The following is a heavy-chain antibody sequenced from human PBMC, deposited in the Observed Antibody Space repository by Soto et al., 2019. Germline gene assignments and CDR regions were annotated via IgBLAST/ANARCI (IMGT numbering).Heavy chain of an antibody. D-gene: IGHD2-2*01. J-gene: IGHJ4*02. CDR3: ARDFLTGYCSSTSCQYEY. CDR1: GGTFSSYT. CDR2: IIPILGIA. Sequence: QVQLVQSGAEVKKPGSSVKVSCKASGGTFSSYTISWVRQAPGQGLEWMGRIIPILGIANYAQKFQGRVTITADKSTSTAYMELSSLGSEDTAVYYCARDFLTGYCSSTSCQYEYWGQGTLVTVSS. V-gene: IGHV1-69*08.